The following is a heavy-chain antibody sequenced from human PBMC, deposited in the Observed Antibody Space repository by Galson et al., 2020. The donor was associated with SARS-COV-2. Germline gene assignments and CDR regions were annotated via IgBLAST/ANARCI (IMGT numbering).Heavy chain of an antibody. J-gene: IGHJ3*02. CDR3: ASSPDGPTTGTTETNDAFDI. D-gene: IGHD1-1*01. CDR1: GGTFSSYA. CDR2: IIPILGIA. Sequence: SVKVSCKASGGTFSSYAISWVRQAPGQGLEWMGGIIPILGIANYAQKFQGRVTITADKSTSTAYMELSSLRSEDTAVYYCASSPDGPTTGTTETNDAFDIWGQGTMVTVSS. V-gene: IGHV1-69*10.